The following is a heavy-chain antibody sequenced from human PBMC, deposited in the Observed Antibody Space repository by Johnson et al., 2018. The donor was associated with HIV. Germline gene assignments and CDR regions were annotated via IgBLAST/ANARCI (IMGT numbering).Heavy chain of an antibody. CDR1: GFTFSSYA. J-gene: IGHJ3*01. CDR3: AKDEAQTLASAGRDAFDF. Sequence: VQLVESGGGLVQPGGSLRLSCVASGFTFSSYAMTWVRQAPGKGLEWVSSISGSGGSTFYADSVKGRFTISRDNAKNTLYLQMNSLRVEDTAVYYCAKDEAQTLASAGRDAFDFWGQGTVVTVSS. D-gene: IGHD6-13*01. CDR2: ISGSGGST. V-gene: IGHV3-23*04.